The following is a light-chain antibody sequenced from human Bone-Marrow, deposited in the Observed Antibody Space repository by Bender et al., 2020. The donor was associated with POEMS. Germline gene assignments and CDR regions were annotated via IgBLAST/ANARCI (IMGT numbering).Light chain of an antibody. Sequence: QSVLTQPPSVSGAPGQRVTISCTGSSSNTGSGYDINWYQHLPGTAPKLLIYGYNNRPSGVPERFSGSNSGNTATLTVSGLQAEDEADYYCCSYAGSNNWVFGGGTKLTVL. V-gene: IGLV1-40*01. CDR2: GYN. J-gene: IGLJ3*02. CDR1: SSNTGSGYD. CDR3: CSYAGSNNWV.